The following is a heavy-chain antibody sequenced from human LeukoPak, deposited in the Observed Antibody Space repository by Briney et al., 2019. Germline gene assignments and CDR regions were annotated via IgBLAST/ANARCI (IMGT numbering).Heavy chain of an antibody. Sequence: SETLSLTCTVSGGSISSGGYYWSWIRQHPGKGLEWIGYIYYSGSTYYNPSLKSRVTISVDTSKNQFSLKLSSVTAADTAVYYCAREIVVVTAIHHYYYGMDVWGQGTTVTVSS. D-gene: IGHD2-21*02. J-gene: IGHJ6*02. V-gene: IGHV4-31*03. CDR3: AREIVVVTAIHHYYYGMDV. CDR2: IYYSGST. CDR1: GGSISSGGYY.